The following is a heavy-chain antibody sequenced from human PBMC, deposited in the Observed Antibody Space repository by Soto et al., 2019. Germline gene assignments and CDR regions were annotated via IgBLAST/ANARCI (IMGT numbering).Heavy chain of an antibody. D-gene: IGHD3-10*02. CDR3: TNVPTWGAPTFAP. V-gene: IGHV4-34*01. Sequence: PSETLEITCAVYGRSFSGYYWTWIRQHPGKGLEWIAEINNTGTTKYNPSLKSRVTISEDTSKNQFSLKLTSVTAADPAVYYCTNVPTWGAPTFAPWGQATLVSVSS. J-gene: IGHJ5*02. CDR1: GRSFSGYY. CDR2: INNTGTT.